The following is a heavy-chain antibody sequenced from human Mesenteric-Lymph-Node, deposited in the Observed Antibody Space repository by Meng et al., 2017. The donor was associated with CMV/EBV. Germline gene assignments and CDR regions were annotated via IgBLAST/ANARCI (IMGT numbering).Heavy chain of an antibody. V-gene: IGHV3-21*01. Sequence: GESLKISCAASGFNFYTYSMNWVRQAPGQGLEWVSSIDSTSIYIHYADSVKGRFTISRHNAKNSLYLQLNSLRAEDTAVYYCARFSRNNLYYFDYWGQGALVTVSS. J-gene: IGHJ4*02. CDR3: ARFSRNNLYYFDY. D-gene: IGHD1/OR15-1a*01. CDR1: GFNFYTYS. CDR2: IDSTSIYI.